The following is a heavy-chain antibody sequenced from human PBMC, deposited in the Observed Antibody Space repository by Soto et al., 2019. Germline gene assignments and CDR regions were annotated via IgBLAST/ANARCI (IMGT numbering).Heavy chain of an antibody. V-gene: IGHV3-30*03. D-gene: IGHD7-27*01. J-gene: IGHJ6*02. CDR2: VSHDGRKT. CDR3: ARDLRQGASGATVSGMDV. Sequence: QVQLVESGGGEVQPGTSLRLSCIASGFIFSNNGMHWVRQAPGKGVEWVALVSHDGRKTFYADSVKGRLTIYRDSSKNTVYLHMNKLRTEDQSVYRCARDLRQGASGATVSGMDVWGQGTTVTVSS. CDR1: GFIFSNNG.